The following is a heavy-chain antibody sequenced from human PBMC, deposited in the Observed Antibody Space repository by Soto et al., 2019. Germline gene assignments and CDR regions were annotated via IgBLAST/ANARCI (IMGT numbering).Heavy chain of an antibody. CDR3: ARALRVDDYNYVVYFDY. CDR1: GYTFTSYA. V-gene: IGHV1-3*01. CDR2: INAGNGNT. J-gene: IGHJ4*02. D-gene: IGHD4-4*01. Sequence: GASVQVSCKASGYTFTSYAMHWVRQAPGQRLEWMGWINAGNGNTKYSQKLQGRVTITRDTSASTAYMELSSLRSEDTAVYYCARALRVDDYNYVVYFDYWGQGTLVTVSS.